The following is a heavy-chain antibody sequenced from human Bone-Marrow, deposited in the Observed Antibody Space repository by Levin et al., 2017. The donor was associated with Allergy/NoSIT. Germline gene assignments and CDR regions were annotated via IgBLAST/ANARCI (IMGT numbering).Heavy chain of an antibody. J-gene: IGHJ1*01. D-gene: IGHD1-26*01. CDR1: GFKFGDYA. V-gene: IGHV3-49*04. CDR3: TRGYNGYYAKYFYY. CDR2: IRNKEYGEKT. Sequence: GGSLRLSCTASGFKFGDYAMSWVRQAPGKGLEWVGFIRNKEYGEKTEYAASVKCRFTVARDDSKGIAYLQMNSRTADDIAVYYCTRGYNGYYAKYFYYWGQGTLVTVSS.